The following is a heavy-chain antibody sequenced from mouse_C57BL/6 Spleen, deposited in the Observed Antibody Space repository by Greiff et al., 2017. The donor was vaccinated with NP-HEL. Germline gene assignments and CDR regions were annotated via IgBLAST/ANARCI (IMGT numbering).Heavy chain of an antibody. Sequence: VQLQQSGPELVKPGASVKISCKASGYSFTGYYMNWVKQSPEKSLEWIGEINPSTGGTTYNQKFKAKATLTVDKSSSTAYMQLKSLTSEDSAVYYCATSFYRYYFDYWGQGTTLTVSS. CDR1: GYSFTGYY. CDR2: INPSTGGT. CDR3: ATSFYRYYFDY. J-gene: IGHJ2*01. D-gene: IGHD2-3*01. V-gene: IGHV1-42*01.